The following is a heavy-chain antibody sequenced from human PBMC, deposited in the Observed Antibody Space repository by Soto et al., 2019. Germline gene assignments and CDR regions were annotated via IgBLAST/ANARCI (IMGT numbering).Heavy chain of an antibody. CDR2: IFWDYDK. V-gene: IGHV2-5*02. D-gene: IGHD5-12*01. J-gene: IGHJ4*02. CDR3: AHRSRGYAYYFDQ. CDR1: GFSLSTRGVG. Sequence: QITLKESGPPLVKPTQPLTLTCSFSGFSLSTRGVGVGWIRQPPGKALEWLALIFWDYDKWYSPSLRSRLTIPEDTPKNQVVLTMTNMDPVDTATYYCAHRSRGYAYYFDQWGQGTLVTVSS.